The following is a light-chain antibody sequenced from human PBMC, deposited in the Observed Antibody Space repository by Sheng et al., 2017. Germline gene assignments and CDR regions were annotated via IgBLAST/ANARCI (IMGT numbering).Light chain of an antibody. CDR2: TAS. CDR1: QSISSY. Sequence: DIQMTQSPSSLSASVGDRVTITCRASQSISSYLHWYQQKPGIAPKLLIYTASSLQSGVPPRFSGSGSGTDFTLTISSLQAEDFATYYCQQSYSTPRTFGQGTKGGNQT. J-gene: IGKJ1*01. CDR3: QQSYSTPRT. V-gene: IGKV1-39*01.